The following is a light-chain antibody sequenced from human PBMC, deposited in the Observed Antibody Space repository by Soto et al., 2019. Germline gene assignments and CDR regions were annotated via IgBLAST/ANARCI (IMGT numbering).Light chain of an antibody. CDR2: EVS. Sequence: QSALTQPASVSGSPGQSITISCTGTSSDVGSYNLVSWYQQHPGKAPKLMIYEVSKRPSGVSNRFSGSKSGNTASLTISGLQAADEADYYCCSYAGSSPARGFGGGTKLTFL. J-gene: IGLJ3*02. CDR1: SSDVGSYNL. V-gene: IGLV2-23*02. CDR3: CSYAGSSPARG.